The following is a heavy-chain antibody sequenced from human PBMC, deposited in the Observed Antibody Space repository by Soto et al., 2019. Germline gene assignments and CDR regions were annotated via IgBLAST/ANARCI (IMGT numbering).Heavy chain of an antibody. Sequence: GGSLRLSCAASGFTFSSYWMSWVRQAPGKGLEWVANIKQDGSEKYYVDSVKGRFTISRDNAKGSLYLQMNSLRAEDTAVYYCARVYYDFWSGPRYFDYWGQGTLVTVSS. V-gene: IGHV3-7*01. CDR2: IKQDGSEK. J-gene: IGHJ4*02. D-gene: IGHD3-3*01. CDR3: ARVYYDFWSGPRYFDY. CDR1: GFTFSSYW.